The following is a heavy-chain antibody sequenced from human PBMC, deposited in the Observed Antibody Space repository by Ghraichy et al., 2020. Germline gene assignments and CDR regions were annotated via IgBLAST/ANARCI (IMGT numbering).Heavy chain of an antibody. V-gene: IGHV3-30*02. CDR1: GFTFSSYG. CDR2: IRYDGSNK. J-gene: IGHJ4*02. CDR3: AKDLLWFGEPTHPDY. Sequence: TCAASGFTFSSYGMHWVRQAPGKGLEWVAFIRYDGSNKYYADSVKGRFTISRDNSKNTLYLQMNSLRAEDTAVYYCAKDLLWFGEPTHPDYWGQGTLVTVSS. D-gene: IGHD3-10*01.